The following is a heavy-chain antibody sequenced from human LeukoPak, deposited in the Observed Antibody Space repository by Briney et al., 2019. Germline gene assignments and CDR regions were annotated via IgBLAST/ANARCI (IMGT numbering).Heavy chain of an antibody. CDR2: IYYSGST. D-gene: IGHD3-10*01. V-gene: IGHV4-38-2*01. CDR3: ARGGSVDY. CDR1: GYSISSGYY. J-gene: IGHJ4*02. Sequence: SETLSLTCVVSGYSISSGYYWGWIRQPPGKGLEWIGSIYYSGSTYYNTSLKSRVTISVDTSKNQFSLRLSSVTAADTAVYYCARGGSVDYWGQGTLVTVSS.